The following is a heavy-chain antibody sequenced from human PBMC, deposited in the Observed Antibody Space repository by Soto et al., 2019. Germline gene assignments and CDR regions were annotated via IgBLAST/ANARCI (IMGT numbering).Heavy chain of an antibody. J-gene: IGHJ5*02. CDR2: IYWDDDK. D-gene: IGHD4-17*01. CDR3: ALIMTTVTTGGDWFDP. CDR1: GFSLSTSGVG. V-gene: IGHV2-5*02. Sequence: QITLKESGPTLVKPTQTLTLTCTFSGFSLSTSGVGVGWIRQPPGKALEWLALIYWDDDKRYSPSLKSRLTITKETSKNQVVLTMTNMDPVDTATYYCALIMTTVTTGGDWFDPWGQGTLVTVSS.